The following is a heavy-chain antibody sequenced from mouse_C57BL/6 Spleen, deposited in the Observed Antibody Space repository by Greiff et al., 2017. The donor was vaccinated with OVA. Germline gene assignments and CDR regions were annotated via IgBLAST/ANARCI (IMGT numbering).Heavy chain of an antibody. D-gene: IGHD2-4*01. CDR1: GYTFTDYY. CDR2: INPNNGGT. Sequence: EVQLQQSGPELVKPGASVKISCKASGYTFTDYYMNWVKQSHGKSLEWIGDINPNNGGTSYNQKFKGKATLTVDKSSSTAYMELRSLTSEDSAVYYCVPIYYDPYFDVWGTGTTVTVSS. CDR3: VPIYYDPYFDV. V-gene: IGHV1-26*01. J-gene: IGHJ1*03.